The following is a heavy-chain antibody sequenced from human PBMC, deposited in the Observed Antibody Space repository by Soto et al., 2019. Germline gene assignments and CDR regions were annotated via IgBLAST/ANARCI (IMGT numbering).Heavy chain of an antibody. CDR2: LDGAGGST. D-gene: IGHD3-10*01. V-gene: IGHV3-23*01. CDR3: TAPRDEYGSGVSWFTYGMDI. J-gene: IGHJ6*02. Sequence: GGSLRLSCLASVFTFSDYAMTWVRHVPGRGLEWVASLDGAGGSTYYADSVRGRFTISRDNSQNTLFLQMKRLTVDDTAIYYCTAPRDEYGSGVSWFTYGMDIWGQGTTVTVSS. CDR1: VFTFSDYA.